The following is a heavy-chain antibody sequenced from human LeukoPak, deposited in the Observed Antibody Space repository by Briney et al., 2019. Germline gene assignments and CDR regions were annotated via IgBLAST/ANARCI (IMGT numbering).Heavy chain of an antibody. J-gene: IGHJ4*02. CDR2: IYTGGTT. V-gene: IGHV3-53*01. Sequence: PGGSLRLSCAASGFTVSDTHMSWVRQAPGKGLERVSAIYTGGTTYYSDSVEGRLTISRDKSKNTLYLQMDSLRVEDTAVYYCARDQATSGGGLDSWGQGTLVTVSS. D-gene: IGHD3-16*01. CDR1: GFTVSDTH. CDR3: ARDQATSGGGLDS.